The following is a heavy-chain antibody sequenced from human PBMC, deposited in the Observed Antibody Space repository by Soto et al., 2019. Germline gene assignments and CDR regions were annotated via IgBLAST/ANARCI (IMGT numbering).Heavy chain of an antibody. CDR1: GYTFTSYA. D-gene: IGHD6-13*01. CDR2: INAGNGNT. J-gene: IGHJ4*02. V-gene: IGHV1-3*01. Sequence: GASVKVSCKASGYTFTSYAMHWVRQAPGQRLEWMGWINAGNGNTKYSQKFQGRVTITRDTSASTAYMELSSLRSEDTAVYYCARDGRIAAAGTVYYFDYWGQGTLVTVPQ. CDR3: ARDGRIAAAGTVYYFDY.